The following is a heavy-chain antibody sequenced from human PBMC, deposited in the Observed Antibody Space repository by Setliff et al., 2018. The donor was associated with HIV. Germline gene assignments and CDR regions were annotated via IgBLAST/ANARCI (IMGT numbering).Heavy chain of an antibody. Sequence: SVKVSCKASGGAITNYAFSWVRQAPGQGLEWMGRIIPVYGTTDYAPQFQGRVTMTADKSRSTVYVDLNNLRSDDTATYYCAPDFGDNWFDPWGQGTLVTVSS. V-gene: IGHV1-69*06. CDR1: GGAITNYA. CDR2: IIPVYGTT. D-gene: IGHD4-17*01. J-gene: IGHJ5*02. CDR3: APDFGDNWFDP.